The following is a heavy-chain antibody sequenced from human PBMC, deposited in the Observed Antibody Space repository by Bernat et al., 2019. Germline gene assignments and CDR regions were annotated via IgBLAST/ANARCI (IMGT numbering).Heavy chain of an antibody. J-gene: IGHJ5*02. D-gene: IGHD3-22*01. CDR3: ARVGGGSSCYVTWFDP. Sequence: EVQLVESGGALVQPGGSLRLSCAASGFTFSTYWMHWVRQAPGKGLVWVSRINDDGSNTNYADSVEGRFTSSRDNAKDTLYLQMNSLRAEDTAVYYCARVGGGSSCYVTWFDPWGQGTLVTVSS. CDR2: INDDGSNT. V-gene: IGHV3-74*01. CDR1: GFTFSTYW.